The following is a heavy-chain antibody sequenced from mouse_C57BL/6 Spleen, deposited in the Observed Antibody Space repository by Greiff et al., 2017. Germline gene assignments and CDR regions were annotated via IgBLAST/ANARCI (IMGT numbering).Heavy chain of an antibody. Sequence: QVQLQQPGAELVKPGASVKMSCKASGYTFTSYWITWVKQRPGQGLEWIGDIYPGSGSTSYNEKFKGKATLTVDQSSSTAYMQLSSLTSEDSAVYYGAGRDYGSFYYAMDYWGQGTSVTVSS. CDR1: GYTFTSYW. CDR2: IYPGSGST. CDR3: AGRDYGSFYYAMDY. D-gene: IGHD1-1*01. J-gene: IGHJ4*01. V-gene: IGHV1-55*01.